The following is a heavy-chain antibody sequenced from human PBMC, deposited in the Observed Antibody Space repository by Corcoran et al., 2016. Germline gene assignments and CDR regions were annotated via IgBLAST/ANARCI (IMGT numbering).Heavy chain of an antibody. CDR3: AAINYYDSSPFDD. Sequence: QMQLVQSGPEVKKPGTSVKVSCKASGFTFTSSAVQWVRQARGQRLEWIGWIVVGSGNTDYAQKFQERVTITRDMSTSTAYMELSSLKSEDTAVYYCAAINYYDSSPFDDWGQGTLVTVSS. CDR1: GFTFTSSA. D-gene: IGHD3-22*01. V-gene: IGHV1-58*01. CDR2: IVVGSGNT. J-gene: IGHJ1*01.